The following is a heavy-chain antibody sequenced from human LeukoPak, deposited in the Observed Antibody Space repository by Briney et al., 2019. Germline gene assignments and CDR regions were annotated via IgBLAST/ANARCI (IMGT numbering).Heavy chain of an antibody. CDR1: GYTFTSYD. Sequence: ASVKVSCKASGYTFTSYDINWVRQATGQGLEWMGWMNPNSGGTNYAQKFQGRVTMTRDTSISTAYMELSRLRSDDTAVYYCAILDFSGMDVWGQGTTVTVSS. CDR3: AILDFSGMDV. CDR2: MNPNSGGT. D-gene: IGHD3-3*01. J-gene: IGHJ6*02. V-gene: IGHV1-2*02.